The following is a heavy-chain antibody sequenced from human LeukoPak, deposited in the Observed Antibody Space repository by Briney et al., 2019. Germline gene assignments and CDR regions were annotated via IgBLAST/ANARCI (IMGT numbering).Heavy chain of an antibody. Sequence: GGSLRLSCAASGFTFSSYEMNWVRQAPGKGLEWVSYISSSGSTIYYADSVKGRFTISRDNAKNSLYLQMNSLRAEDTAVYYCARLLVYNSGGEAFDHWGQGTLVTVSS. V-gene: IGHV3-48*03. D-gene: IGHD1-20*01. CDR3: ARLLVYNSGGEAFDH. CDR2: ISSSGSTI. CDR1: GFTFSSYE. J-gene: IGHJ4*02.